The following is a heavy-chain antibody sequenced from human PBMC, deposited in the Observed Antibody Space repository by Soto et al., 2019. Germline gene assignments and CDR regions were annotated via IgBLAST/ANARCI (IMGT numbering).Heavy chain of an antibody. J-gene: IGHJ4*02. Sequence: QVQLVESGGGVVQPGRSLRLSCAASGFTFSSYGMHWVRQAPGKGLEWVAVISYDGSNKYYADSVKGRFTISRDNSKNTLYLQMNSLSAEDTAVYYCAKDQYGYSYGNDYWGQGTLVTVSS. CDR1: GFTFSSYG. CDR2: ISYDGSNK. CDR3: AKDQYGYSYGNDY. D-gene: IGHD5-18*01. V-gene: IGHV3-30*18.